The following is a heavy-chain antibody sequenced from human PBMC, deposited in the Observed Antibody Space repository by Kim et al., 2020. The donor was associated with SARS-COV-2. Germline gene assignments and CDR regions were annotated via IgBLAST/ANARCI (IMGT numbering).Heavy chain of an antibody. Sequence: GGSLRLSCAASGFTFSDSPIHWVRQASGKGLEWVCCIRSRVYSYSSSYAVKVQCRFTISSDESSSSPQLHMMRAKTTDAAVYYCAGIAGDRLAFWDA. CDR3: AGIAGDRLAFWDA. V-gene: IGHV3-73*01. D-gene: IGHD3-3*02. J-gene: IGHJ3*01. CDR2: IRSRVYSYSS. CDR1: GFTFSDSP.